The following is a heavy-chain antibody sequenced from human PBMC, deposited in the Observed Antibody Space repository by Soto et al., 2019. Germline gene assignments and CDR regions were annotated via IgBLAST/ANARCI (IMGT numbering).Heavy chain of an antibody. CDR2: INPSGST. D-gene: IGHD2-15*01. CDR1: GYTFTSYY. J-gene: IGHJ4*02. CDR3: ARVYCSGGSCSSIDY. Sequence: ASVEVSCKASGYTFTSYYMHWVRQALGQGLEWMGIINPSGSTSYAQKFQGRVTMTRDTSTSTVYMELSSLRSEDTALYYCARVYCSGGSCSSIDYWGRGTLVPVSS. V-gene: IGHV1-46*03.